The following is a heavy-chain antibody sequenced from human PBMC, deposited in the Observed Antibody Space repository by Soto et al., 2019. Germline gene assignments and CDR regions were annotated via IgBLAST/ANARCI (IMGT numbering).Heavy chain of an antibody. CDR1: RGTFNRYA. V-gene: IGHV1-69*01. D-gene: IGHD5-18*01. CDR2: LVPQFGTP. CDR3: ARQNRDTPMVPFDV. J-gene: IGHJ4*02. Sequence: QVQLVQSGAEVKKPGSSVKVSCLASRGTFNRYAINWVRQAPGHGLEWLGALVPQFGTPNYAQKFQERVTIVADESTNTTSMELRGLTSDDTAVYYCARQNRDTPMVPFDVWGQGTLVTVSS.